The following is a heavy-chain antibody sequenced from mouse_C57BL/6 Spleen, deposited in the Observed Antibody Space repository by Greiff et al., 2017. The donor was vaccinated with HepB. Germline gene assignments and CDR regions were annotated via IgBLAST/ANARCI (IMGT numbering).Heavy chain of an antibody. Sequence: QVQLQQPGAELVRPGSSVKLSCKASGYTFTSYWMHWVKQRPIQGLEWIGNIDPSDSETHYNQKFKDKATLTVDKSYSTAYMQLSSMTSEDSAVYYCARTVELRYCDYWGQGTTLTVAS. CDR2: IDPSDSET. CDR1: GYTFTSYW. V-gene: IGHV1-52*01. J-gene: IGHJ2*01. D-gene: IGHD1-1*01. CDR3: ARTVELRYCDY.